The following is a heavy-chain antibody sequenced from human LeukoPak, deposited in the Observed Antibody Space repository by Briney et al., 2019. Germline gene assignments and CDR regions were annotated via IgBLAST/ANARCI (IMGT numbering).Heavy chain of an antibody. CDR3: AKGGGTGYSSSWYSN. Sequence: GGSLRLSCAASGFTFSSYGMHWVRQAPGKGLEWVAVISFDGINKFYADSVKGRFTISRDNSGNTLYLQMNSLRAEDTAVYYCAKGGGTGYSSSWYSNWGQGTLVTVSS. CDR2: ISFDGINK. J-gene: IGHJ4*02. D-gene: IGHD6-13*01. V-gene: IGHV3-30*18. CDR1: GFTFSSYG.